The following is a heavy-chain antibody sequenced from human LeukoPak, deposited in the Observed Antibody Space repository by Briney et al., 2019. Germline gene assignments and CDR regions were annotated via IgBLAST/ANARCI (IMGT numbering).Heavy chain of an antibody. D-gene: IGHD6-13*01. J-gene: IGHJ1*01. V-gene: IGHV4-4*02. CDR3: ARGSIAAAGTRTIGEYFQH. Sequence: KASETLSLTCAVSGGSISSSNWWSWVRQPPGKGLEWIGEIYHSGSTNYNPSLKSRVTISVDKSKNQFSLKLSSVTAADTAVYYCARGSIAAAGTRTIGEYFQHWGQGTLDTVSS. CDR2: IYHSGST. CDR1: GGSISSSNW.